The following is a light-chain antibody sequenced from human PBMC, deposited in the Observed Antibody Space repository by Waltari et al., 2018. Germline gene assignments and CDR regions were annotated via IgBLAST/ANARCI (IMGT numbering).Light chain of an antibody. CDR3: QQYKDLPRT. CDR2: DAS. CDR1: QDISIY. V-gene: IGKV1-33*01. J-gene: IGKJ1*01. Sequence: DIQMTQSPSSMSASVGDRFSITCQASQDISIYLSWYQQKPGKAPKVLIYDASNLETGVPSRFTGSRSGTDFTFTISSLQPEDIATYYCQQYKDLPRTFGQGTKVEIK.